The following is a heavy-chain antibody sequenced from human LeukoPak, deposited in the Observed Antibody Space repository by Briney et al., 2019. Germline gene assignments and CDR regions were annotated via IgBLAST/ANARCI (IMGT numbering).Heavy chain of an antibody. CDR1: GFTFSSHW. D-gene: IGHD3-3*01. V-gene: IGHV3-7*01. Sequence: GGSLRLSCAASGFTFSSHWMSWVRQAPGKGLEWVANIRKDGAEKNYVDSVKGRFTISRDNAKDSLYLEVNSLRAEDTAVYYCARSRTASGVVIMGAFDIWGQGTMVTV. CDR2: IRKDGAEK. CDR3: ARSRTASGVVIMGAFDI. J-gene: IGHJ3*02.